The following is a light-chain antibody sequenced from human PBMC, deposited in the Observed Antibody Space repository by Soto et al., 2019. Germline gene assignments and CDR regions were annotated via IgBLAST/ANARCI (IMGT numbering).Light chain of an antibody. Sequence: DIQMTQSPSTLSASIGDRITISCRASQNIDTWLAWYQQRPGEAPTQIIYTASNLENGVPSRFSGNGSGTAFTLTISSLQPEDFATYYCQQYCDSSRSFGQGTQVE. CDR2: TAS. CDR1: QNIDTW. J-gene: IGKJ1*01. V-gene: IGKV1-5*03. CDR3: QQYCDSSRS.